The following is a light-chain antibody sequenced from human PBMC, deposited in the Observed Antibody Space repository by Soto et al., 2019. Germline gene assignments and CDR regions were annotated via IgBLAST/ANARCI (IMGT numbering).Light chain of an antibody. V-gene: IGKV3-20*01. CDR3: QQYDSSRT. CDR2: GAS. J-gene: IGKJ1*01. Sequence: EIVLTQSPGTLSFSPGERATLSCRASQSVSSSYLAWYQQKPGQAPRLLIYGASTRETGVPPRFSGSGSGTEFTLTISNLQSEDFAVYYCQQYDSSRTFGQGTKVDIK. CDR1: QSVSSSY.